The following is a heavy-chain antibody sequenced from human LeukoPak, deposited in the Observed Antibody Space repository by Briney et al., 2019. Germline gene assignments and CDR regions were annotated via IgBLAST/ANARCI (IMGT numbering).Heavy chain of an antibody. CDR3: ARGRVAVAEFYY. Sequence: ASVKVSCKASGGTFSSYAISWVRQATGQGLEWMGWMNPNSGNTGYAQKFQGRVTMTRNTSISTAYMELSSLRSEDTAVYYCARGRVAVAEFYYWGQGTLVTVSS. CDR2: MNPNSGNT. D-gene: IGHD6-19*01. CDR1: GGTFSSYA. J-gene: IGHJ4*02. V-gene: IGHV1-8*02.